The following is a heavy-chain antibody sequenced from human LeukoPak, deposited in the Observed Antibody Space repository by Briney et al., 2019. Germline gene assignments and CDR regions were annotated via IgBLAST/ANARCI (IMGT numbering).Heavy chain of an antibody. Sequence: SETLSLTCTVSGGSISSYYWSWIRQPPGEGLEWIGYTYTSGSTNYNPSLKSRVTISVDTSKHQFSLKLSSVTAADTAVYYCASHRYDSSGYYPGYYYYMDVWGKGTTVTVSS. V-gene: IGHV4-4*09. D-gene: IGHD3-22*01. CDR1: GGSISSYY. CDR2: TYTSGST. J-gene: IGHJ6*03. CDR3: ASHRYDSSGYYPGYYYYMDV.